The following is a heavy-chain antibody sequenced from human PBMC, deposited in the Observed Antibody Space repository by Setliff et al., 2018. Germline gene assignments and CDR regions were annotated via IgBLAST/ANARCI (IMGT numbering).Heavy chain of an antibody. CDR2: INLHSGGT. J-gene: IGHJ3*02. D-gene: IGHD3-16*01. CDR1: GFTFTDHY. CDR3: ARELVIIATWGNSAMGEAFDI. Sequence: ASVKVSCKASGFTFTDHYMHWVRRAPGQGPEWMGWINLHSGGTNYAQKFQGRVTMTRDTSISTAYMELSRLRSDDTAVYYCARELVIIATWGNSAMGEAFDIWGQGTMVTVSS. V-gene: IGHV1-2*02.